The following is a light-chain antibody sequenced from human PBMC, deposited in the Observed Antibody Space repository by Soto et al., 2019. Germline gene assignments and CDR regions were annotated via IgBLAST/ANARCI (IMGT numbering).Light chain of an antibody. V-gene: IGKV2D-29*02. CDR1: QSLLHSDGKTY. Sequence: EIVMTQTPLSLSVTPGQPASISCKSSQSLLHSDGKTYLYWYRQKAGQSPQLLIYEVSNRFSGAPDRFSGSGSGTGTDFTLKISRVEAGDVGVYYCMQSLQVPIAFGQGTRLDI. CDR3: MQSLQVPIA. CDR2: EVS. J-gene: IGKJ5*01.